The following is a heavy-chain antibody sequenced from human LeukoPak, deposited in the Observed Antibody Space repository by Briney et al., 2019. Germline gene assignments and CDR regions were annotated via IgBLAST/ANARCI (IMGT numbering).Heavy chain of an antibody. D-gene: IGHD3-22*01. CDR1: GYTFTSYY. CDR3: ASTADTFIHYDSSGPFDY. CDR2: LNPSGGGT. J-gene: IGHJ4*02. V-gene: IGHV1-46*01. Sequence: ASVKVSCKASGYTFTSYYIHWVRQAPGQGLEWMGILNPSGGGTTYAQKLQGRVTMTADTSTSTAYMELRSLRSDDTAVYYCASTADTFIHYDSSGPFDYWGQGTLVTVSS.